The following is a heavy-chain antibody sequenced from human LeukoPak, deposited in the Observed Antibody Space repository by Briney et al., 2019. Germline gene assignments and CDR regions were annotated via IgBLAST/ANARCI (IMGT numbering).Heavy chain of an antibody. CDR3: ARGYCSGGSCYGYFDY. CDR1: GYTFTGYY. CDR2: INPKSGGT. J-gene: IGHJ4*02. V-gene: IGHV1-2*02. Sequence: ASVKVSCKASGYTFTGYYIHCVRQAPGQGLEWMGWINPKSGGTNYAQKFQGRVTMTRDTSISTAYMELSRLRSDDTAVYYCARGYCSGGSCYGYFDYWGQGTLVTVSS. D-gene: IGHD2-15*01.